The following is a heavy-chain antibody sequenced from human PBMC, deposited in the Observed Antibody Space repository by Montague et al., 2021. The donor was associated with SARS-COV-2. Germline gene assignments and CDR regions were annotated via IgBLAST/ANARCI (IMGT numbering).Heavy chain of an antibody. V-gene: IGHV4-39*01. D-gene: IGHD6-13*01. Sequence: ESLSLTCTVSGGSISSSSYYWGWIRQPPGKGLEWIGSIHYSGSTYYNPSLKSRVTISVDTSKNQFSLKLSSVTAADTAVYYCARHKRWRIAAAGRGLDYWGQGTLVTVSS. J-gene: IGHJ4*02. CDR3: ARHKRWRIAAAGRGLDY. CDR2: IHYSGST. CDR1: GGSISSSSYY.